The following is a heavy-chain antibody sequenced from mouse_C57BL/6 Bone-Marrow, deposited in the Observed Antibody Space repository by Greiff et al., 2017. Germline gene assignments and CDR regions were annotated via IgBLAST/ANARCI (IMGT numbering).Heavy chain of an antibody. CDR2: IHPNSGST. D-gene: IGHD2-3*01. V-gene: IGHV1-64*01. J-gene: IGHJ3*01. Sequence: QVQLQQPGAELVKPGASVKLSCKASGYTFTSYWMHWVKQRPGQGLEWIGMIHPNSGSTNYNEKFKSKATLTVDKSSSTAYMQLSSLTSEDSAVYYCARYNRGPLYDGYPWFAYWGQGTLVTVSA. CDR1: GYTFTSYW. CDR3: ARYNRGPLYDGYPWFAY.